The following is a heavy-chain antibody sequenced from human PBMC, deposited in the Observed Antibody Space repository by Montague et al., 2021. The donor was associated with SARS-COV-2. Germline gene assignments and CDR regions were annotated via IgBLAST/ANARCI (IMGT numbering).Heavy chain of an antibody. J-gene: IGHJ4*02. D-gene: IGHD3-10*01. Sequence: SETLSLTCTVSGGSISSYYWSWIRQPPGRGLQWTGYISYSGSTNYNPSLKSRVTISVDTSKNHFTLRLSSVTAADTAVYYCARRGSSVWGVTVSAELDYWGQGILVIVSS. CDR3: ARRGSSVWGVTVSAELDY. CDR2: ISYSGST. V-gene: IGHV4-59*01. CDR1: GGSISSYY.